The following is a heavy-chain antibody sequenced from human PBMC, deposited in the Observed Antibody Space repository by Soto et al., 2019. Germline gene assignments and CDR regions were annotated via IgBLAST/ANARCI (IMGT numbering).Heavy chain of an antibody. J-gene: IGHJ4*02. V-gene: IGHV4-59*08. CDR2: VYYSGSA. CDR3: ARHAGSLGY. CDR1: GSSITNYQ. Sequence: QVHLQESGPGLVKPSETLSLTCTISGSSITNYQWSWIRQPPGKGLEWIGHVYYSGSANYNSTLKSRVTISIDTSKSQFSLNLGSVIAADTAVYFCARHAGSLGYWGQGTLVTVSS. D-gene: IGHD2-2*03.